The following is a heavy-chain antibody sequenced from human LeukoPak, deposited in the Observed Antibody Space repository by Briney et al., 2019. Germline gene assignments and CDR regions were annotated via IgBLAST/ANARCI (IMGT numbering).Heavy chain of an antibody. CDR1: GGSISSYY. J-gene: IGHJ4*02. D-gene: IGHD6-13*01. V-gene: IGHV3-23*01. Sequence: PSETLSLTCTVSGGSISSYYWSWVRQAPGKGLEWVSAISGSGGSTYYADSVKGRFTISRDNSKNTLYLQMNSLRAEDTAVYYCAKDLRYSSSLGYFDYWGQGTLVTVSS. CDR2: ISGSGGST. CDR3: AKDLRYSSSLGYFDY.